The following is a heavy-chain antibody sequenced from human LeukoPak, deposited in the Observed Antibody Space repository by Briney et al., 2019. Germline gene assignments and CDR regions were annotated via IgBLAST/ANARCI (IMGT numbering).Heavy chain of an antibody. CDR1: GFTFSTFN. J-gene: IGHJ5*02. CDR3: ARPSSGNYARSES. D-gene: IGHD1-26*01. Sequence: GGSLRLSCAASGFTFSTFNMNWVRQAPGKGLEWLSFISRDSTYKYYADSVKGRFTISRDDANNTLYLQMNSLRAEDTAVYYCARPSSGNYARSESWGQGTLVTVSS. V-gene: IGHV3-21*05. CDR2: ISRDSTYK.